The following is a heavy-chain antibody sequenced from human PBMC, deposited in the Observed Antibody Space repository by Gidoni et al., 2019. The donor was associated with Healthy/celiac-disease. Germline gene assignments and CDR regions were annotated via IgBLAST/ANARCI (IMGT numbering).Heavy chain of an antibody. CDR3: ARDLDFAEGFDY. CDR1: GFTVSSNY. CDR2: IYSGGST. Sequence: EVQLVESGGGLVQPGGSLRLSCAASGFTVSSNYMSWVRQAPGTGLEWVSVIYSGGSTYYADSVKGRFTISRDNSKNTLYLQMNSLRAEDTAVYYCARDLDFAEGFDYWGQGTLVTVSS. J-gene: IGHJ4*02. V-gene: IGHV3-66*01. D-gene: IGHD1-1*01.